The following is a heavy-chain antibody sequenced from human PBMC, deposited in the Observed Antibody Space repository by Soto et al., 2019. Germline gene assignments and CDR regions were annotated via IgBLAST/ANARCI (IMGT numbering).Heavy chain of an antibody. CDR3: AKGGGSSFFDY. Sequence: QVQLEQSGAEVKEPGASVRVSCKLSGDIITRYYIHWVRQAPGQGLEWMGRINANSADKKYAQSFQCRVTMTRDTSIDTAYMELNRLRSDDTALYYCAKGGGSSFFDYWGQGILVTVSS. J-gene: IGHJ4*02. V-gene: IGHV1-2*06. CDR1: GDIITRYY. CDR2: INANSADK. D-gene: IGHD2-2*01.